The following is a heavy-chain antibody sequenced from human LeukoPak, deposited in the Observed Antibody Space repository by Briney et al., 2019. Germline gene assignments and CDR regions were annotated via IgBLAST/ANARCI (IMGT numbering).Heavy chain of an antibody. CDR1: GGSFSGYY. CDR2: INHSGST. Sequence: SETLSLTCAVYGGSFSGYYWSWIRQPPGKGLEWIGEINHSGSTNYNPSLKSRVTISVDTSKNQFSLKLSSLTAADTAVYYCARGFKRGCSEYWGQGTLVNVSS. D-gene: IGHD6-19*01. J-gene: IGHJ4*02. CDR3: ARGFKRGCSEY. V-gene: IGHV4-34*01.